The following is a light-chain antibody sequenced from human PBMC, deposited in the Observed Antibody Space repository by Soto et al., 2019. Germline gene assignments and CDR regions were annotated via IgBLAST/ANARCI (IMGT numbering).Light chain of an antibody. Sequence: QSALTQPASVSGSPGQSITISCTGTSSDVGAYNFVSWHQQHPGKAPKLMIYNVYDRPSGISYRFSGSKSCNTASLTISGLQGEDEADYYCSAYTVSRTYVFGTGTKVTVL. V-gene: IGLV2-14*03. CDR1: SSDVGAYNF. CDR3: SAYTVSRTYV. J-gene: IGLJ1*01. CDR2: NVY.